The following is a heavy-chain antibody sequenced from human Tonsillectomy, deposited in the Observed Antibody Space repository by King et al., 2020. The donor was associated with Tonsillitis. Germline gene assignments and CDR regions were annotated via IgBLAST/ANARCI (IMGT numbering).Heavy chain of an antibody. D-gene: IGHD3-22*01. CDR2: IYYSGST. J-gene: IGHJ4*02. Sequence: QLQESGPGLVQPSETLSLTCTVSGGSITNYYWSWIRQPPGKGLEWIGYIYYSGSTNYNPSLKSRVTISLDTSKNQFSLKLSSVTAADTAVYYCARHGYYDSSGYRPDFWGQGTLVTVSS. CDR3: ARHGYYDSSGYRPDF. V-gene: IGHV4-59*08. CDR1: GGSITNYY.